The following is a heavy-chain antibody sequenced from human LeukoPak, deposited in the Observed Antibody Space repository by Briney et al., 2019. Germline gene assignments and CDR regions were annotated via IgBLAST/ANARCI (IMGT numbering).Heavy chain of an antibody. D-gene: IGHD6-13*01. Sequence: SQTLSLTCAISGDSVSSNSAAWNWIRQSPSRGLEWLGRTYYRSKWYNDYAVSVKSRITINPDTSKNQFSLQLNSVTPEDTAVYYCARDQSGGSSWYWGLYYYYGMDVWGQGTTVTVSS. CDR3: ARDQSGGSSWYWGLYYYYGMDV. CDR1: GDSVSSNSAA. J-gene: IGHJ6*02. CDR2: TYYRSKWYN. V-gene: IGHV6-1*01.